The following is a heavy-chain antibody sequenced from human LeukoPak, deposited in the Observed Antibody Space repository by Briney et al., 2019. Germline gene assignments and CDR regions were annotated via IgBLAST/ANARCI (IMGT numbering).Heavy chain of an antibody. CDR1: GFTFSDYY. CDR3: ARVGIALASPFDY. J-gene: IGHJ4*02. Sequence: GGSLKLSCLASGFTFSDYYMSWVRQAPGKGLEWLSYMSSRGYPIYYADSVKGRFTIARDKAKNTLYLQMQNLRADDTAVYFCARVGIALASPFDYWGLGTLVAVSS. V-gene: IGHV3-11*01. CDR2: MSSRGYPI. D-gene: IGHD1-1*01.